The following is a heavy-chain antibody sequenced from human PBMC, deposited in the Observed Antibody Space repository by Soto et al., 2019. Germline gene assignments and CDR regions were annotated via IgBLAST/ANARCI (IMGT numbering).Heavy chain of an antibody. J-gene: IGHJ4*02. Sequence: GASVKVSCKASGYTFTSYAMHWVRQAPGQRLEWMGWINAGNGNTKYSQKFQGRVTITRDTSASTAYMELSSLRSEDTAVYYCARDGALVGAPDFEGYYFDYWGQGTLVTVSS. V-gene: IGHV1-3*01. CDR2: INAGNGNT. D-gene: IGHD1-26*01. CDR1: GYTFTSYA. CDR3: ARDGALVGAPDFEGYYFDY.